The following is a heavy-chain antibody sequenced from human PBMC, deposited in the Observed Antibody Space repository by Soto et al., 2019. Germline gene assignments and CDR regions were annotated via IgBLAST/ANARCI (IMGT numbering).Heavy chain of an antibody. J-gene: IGHJ5*02. Sequence: EVQLLESGGGLVQPGGSLRLSCAASGFTFSSYAMSWVRQAPGKGLEWVSVISGSGDSTYYADSVRGRFTISRDNSKNTLYLQMNSLRAEDTAVYYCAKGAVTSRTNNWFDPWGKGTMVTVSS. CDR3: AKGAVTSRTNNWFDP. V-gene: IGHV3-23*01. CDR2: ISGSGDST. CDR1: GFTFSSYA. D-gene: IGHD2-21*02.